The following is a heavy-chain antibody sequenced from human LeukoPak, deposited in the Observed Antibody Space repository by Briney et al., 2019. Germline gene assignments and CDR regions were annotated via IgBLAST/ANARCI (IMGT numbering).Heavy chain of an antibody. CDR3: ARGLGPGEYYFDY. V-gene: IGHV1-69*05. Sequence: SVKVSCKASGGTFSSYAISWVRQAPGQGLEWMGGIIPIFGTANYAQKFQGRVAITTDESTSTAYMELSSLRSEDTAVYYCARGLGPGEYYFDYWGQGTLVTVSS. J-gene: IGHJ4*02. D-gene: IGHD3-16*01. CDR1: GGTFSSYA. CDR2: IIPIFGTA.